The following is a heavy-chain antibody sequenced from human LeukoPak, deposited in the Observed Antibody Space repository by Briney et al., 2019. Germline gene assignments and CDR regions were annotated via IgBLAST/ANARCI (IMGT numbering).Heavy chain of an antibody. CDR2: INHSGST. J-gene: IGHJ4*02. D-gene: IGHD3-16*02. Sequence: SESLSLACAVYGGSFSGYYWSWIRQPPGRGLEWIGEINHSGSTNYNPSLKSRVTISVDTSKNQFSLKLSSVTAADTGVYYCARMSYDHVSGSYRPYYFDYWGQGTLVIVSS. CDR1: GGSFSGYY. V-gene: IGHV4-34*01. CDR3: ARMSYDHVSGSYRPYYFDY.